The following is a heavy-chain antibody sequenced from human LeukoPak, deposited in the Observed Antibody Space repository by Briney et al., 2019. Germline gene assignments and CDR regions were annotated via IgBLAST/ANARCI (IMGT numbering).Heavy chain of an antibody. J-gene: IGHJ4*02. CDR1: GITFSSYA. V-gene: IGHV3-64*01. D-gene: IGHD6-19*01. CDR3: ARIRGGWYFDY. Sequence: GSLRLSCAASGITFSSYAMHWVRQAPGKGLECVSSISSNGVNTYYANSVKGRFTISRDNSKNTLYLQMGSLRAEDMAVYYCARIRGGWYFDYWGQGTLVTVSS. CDR2: ISSNGVNT.